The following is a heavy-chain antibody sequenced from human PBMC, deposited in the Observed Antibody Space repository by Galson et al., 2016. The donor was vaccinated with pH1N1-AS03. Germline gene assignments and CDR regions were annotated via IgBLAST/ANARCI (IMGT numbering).Heavy chain of an antibody. CDR1: GFTFDYYY. D-gene: IGHD6-19*01. J-gene: IGHJ4*02. CDR2: ISRSGAMR. Sequence: SLRLSCAISGFTFDYYYMSWIRQAPGNGLEWVSYISRSGAMRYYADSVRGRFTISRDNAKNSLYLQMNSLRADDTAFYYCAVSGAPSIAVAGRWLDYWGQGTLVTVSS. V-gene: IGHV3-11*01. CDR3: AVSGAPSIAVAGRWLDY.